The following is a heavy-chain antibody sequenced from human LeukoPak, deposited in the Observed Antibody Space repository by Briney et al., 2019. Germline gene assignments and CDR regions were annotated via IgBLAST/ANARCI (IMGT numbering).Heavy chain of an antibody. V-gene: IGHV3-23*01. CDR1: GFTFSSYA. CDR3: AKGDGRAAAGPDWFDP. CDR2: ISGSGGST. J-gene: IGHJ5*02. D-gene: IGHD6-13*01. Sequence: PGGSLRLSCAASGFTFSSYAMSWVRQAPGKGLEWVSAISGSGGSTYYADSVKGRFTISRDNSKNTLYLQMNSLRAEDTAVYYCAKGDGRAAAGPDWFDPWGQGTLVTVSS.